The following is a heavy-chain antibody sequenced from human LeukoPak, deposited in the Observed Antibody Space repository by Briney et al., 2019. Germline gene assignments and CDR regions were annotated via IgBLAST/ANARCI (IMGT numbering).Heavy chain of an antibody. D-gene: IGHD3-22*01. CDR2: ISAYNGYT. CDR3: ARSESTYYYDISGYLSDP. Sequence: GASVKVSCKASGYTFTSYGITWVRQAPGQGLEWMGWISAYNGYTNYAQKLQSRVLMTTDTSTSTAYMELRSLRSDDTAVYYCARSESTYYYDISGYLSDPWGQGTLVTVSS. V-gene: IGHV1-18*01. CDR1: GYTFTSYG. J-gene: IGHJ5*02.